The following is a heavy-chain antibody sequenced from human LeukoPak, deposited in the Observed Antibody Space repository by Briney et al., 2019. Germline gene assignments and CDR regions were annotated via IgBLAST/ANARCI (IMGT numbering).Heavy chain of an antibody. V-gene: IGHV4-34*01. J-gene: IGHJ1*01. CDR1: GGSLSAYY. D-gene: IGHD4-23*01. CDR2: INHGGST. CDR3: ARYLDYGGNSRVFQH. Sequence: PSETLSLTCAVYGGSLSAYYWTWIRQPPGKGLEWIGEINHGGSTNYNPSLKSRVTISIDTSKNQFSLKLSSVTAADTAFYYCARYLDYGGNSRVFQHWGQGTLVTVSS.